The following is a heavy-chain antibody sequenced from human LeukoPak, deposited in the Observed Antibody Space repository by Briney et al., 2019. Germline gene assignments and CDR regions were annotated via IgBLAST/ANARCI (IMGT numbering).Heavy chain of an antibody. CDR2: ISGSGGST. Sequence: GGSLRLSCAASGFTFSSYAMSWVRQAPGKGLEWVSAISGSGGSTYYADSVKGRFTISRDNSKNTLHLQMNSLRAEDTAVYYCANLGYQLPARAHYWGQGTLVTVSS. CDR1: GFTFSSYA. J-gene: IGHJ4*02. CDR3: ANLGYQLPARAHY. V-gene: IGHV3-23*01. D-gene: IGHD2-2*01.